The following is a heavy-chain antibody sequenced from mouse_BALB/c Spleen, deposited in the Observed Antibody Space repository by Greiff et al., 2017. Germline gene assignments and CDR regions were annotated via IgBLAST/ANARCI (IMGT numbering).Heavy chain of an antibody. Sequence: EVQRVESGGGLVQPGGSRKLSCAASGFTFSSFGMHWVRQAPEKGLEWVAYISSGSSTIYYADTVKGRFTISRDNPKNTLFLQMTSLRSEDTAMYYCARSGSGSSPWFAYWGQGTMVTVSA. V-gene: IGHV5-17*02. D-gene: IGHD1-1*01. CDR1: GFTFSSFG. CDR2: ISSGSSTI. CDR3: ARSGSGSSPWFAY. J-gene: IGHJ3*01.